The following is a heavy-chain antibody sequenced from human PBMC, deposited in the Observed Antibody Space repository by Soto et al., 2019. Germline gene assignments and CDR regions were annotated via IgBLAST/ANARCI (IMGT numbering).Heavy chain of an antibody. V-gene: IGHV4-30-4*01. CDR3: ARATKYYDILTGYNVGGMDA. J-gene: IGHJ6*02. CDR1: GGSMSRGDYY. Sequence: SETLSLTCTVSGGSMSRGDYYWSWIRQPPGKGLEWIGFIYHTGSTYYSPSLKSRVAISVDTSKNQFSLKLSSVTAADTAVYYCARATKYYDILTGYNVGGMDAWGQGTTVTVS. CDR2: IYHTGST. D-gene: IGHD3-9*01.